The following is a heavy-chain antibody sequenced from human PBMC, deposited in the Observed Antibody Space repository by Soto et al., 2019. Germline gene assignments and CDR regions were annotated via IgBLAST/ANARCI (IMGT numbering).Heavy chain of an antibody. J-gene: IGHJ4*02. Sequence: GESLKISCKGSGYSFTSYWITWVRQMPGKGLEWMGRIDPRDSYSSYSPSFQGHVTMSADKSISTAYLQWSSLMASDTAMYYCARTYYSGSGSYYIFDYWGRGTLVTVSS. CDR3: ARTYYSGSGSYYIFDY. CDR1: GYSFTSYW. CDR2: IDPRDSYS. D-gene: IGHD3-10*01. V-gene: IGHV5-10-1*01.